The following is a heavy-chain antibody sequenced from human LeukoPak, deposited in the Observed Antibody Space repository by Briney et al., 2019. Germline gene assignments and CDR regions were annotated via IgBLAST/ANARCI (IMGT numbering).Heavy chain of an antibody. CDR3: ARSAMPSAPAYYYYYYMDV. D-gene: IGHD2-2*01. CDR2: ISYDGSNK. V-gene: IGHV3-30*04. J-gene: IGHJ6*03. CDR1: GFTFSSYA. Sequence: PGGSLRLSCAASGFTFSSYAMHWVRQAPGKGLEWVAVISYDGSNKYYADSAKGRFTISRDNSKNTLYLQMNSLRAEDTAVYYCARSAMPSAPAYYYYYYMDVWGKGTTVTISS.